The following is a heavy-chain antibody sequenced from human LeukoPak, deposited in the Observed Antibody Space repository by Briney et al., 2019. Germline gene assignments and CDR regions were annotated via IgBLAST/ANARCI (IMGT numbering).Heavy chain of an antibody. V-gene: IGHV3-7*01. D-gene: IGHD2-15*01. CDR2: IKKDGSEK. CDR3: AHVGLYCSGTNCYEWHFEY. J-gene: IGHJ4*02. Sequence: PGGSLRLSCAASGFTFSTYWMSWVRQAPGKGLEWAANIKKDGSEKYYVDSVKGRFTISRDNAKKSLYLQMNSLRSEDTAVYYCAHVGLYCSGTNCYEWHFEYWGQGTLVTVSS. CDR1: GFTFSTYW.